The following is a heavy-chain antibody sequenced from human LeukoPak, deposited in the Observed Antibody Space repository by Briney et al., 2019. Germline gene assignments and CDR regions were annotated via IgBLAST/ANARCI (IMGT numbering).Heavy chain of an antibody. CDR3: ARGPSPAVADGMDV. D-gene: IGHD6-19*01. CDR2: INQSGST. Sequence: PSETLSLTCAVFGGSFSDYYWSWIRQPPGKGLEWIGEINQSGSTNYNPSLKSRVTISVDTSKNQYSLKLSSVTAADTAVYYCARGPSPAVADGMDVWGQGTTVTVSS. V-gene: IGHV4-34*01. CDR1: GGSFSDYY. J-gene: IGHJ6*02.